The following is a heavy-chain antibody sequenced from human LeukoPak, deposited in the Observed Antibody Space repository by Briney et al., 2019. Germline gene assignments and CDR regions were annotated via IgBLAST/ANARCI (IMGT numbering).Heavy chain of an antibody. CDR1: GYTFTSYD. CDR2: MNPNSGNT. CDR3: ASLTPRIAAAGDTFDY. Sequence: GASVKVSCKASGYTFTSYDINWVRQATGQGLEWMGWMNPNSGNTGYAQKFQGRVTITRNTSISTAYMELSSLRSEDTAVYYCASLTPRIAAAGDTFDYWGQGTLVTVSS. D-gene: IGHD6-13*01. J-gene: IGHJ4*02. V-gene: IGHV1-8*03.